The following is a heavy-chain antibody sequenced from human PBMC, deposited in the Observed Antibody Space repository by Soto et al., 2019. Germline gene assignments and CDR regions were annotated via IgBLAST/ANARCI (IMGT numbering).Heavy chain of an antibody. D-gene: IGHD1-26*01. V-gene: IGHV4-34*08. CDR2: ISQSGST. CDR1: GGNLSGYY. J-gene: IGHJ4*02. Sequence: SETLSLTCAVYGGNLSGYYWSWIRQPPGKGLEWIGEISQSGSTNYNPSLKSRVTISVDTSKNQFSLKLSSVTAADTAVYYCSGFDYWGQGTLVTVSS. CDR3: SGFDY.